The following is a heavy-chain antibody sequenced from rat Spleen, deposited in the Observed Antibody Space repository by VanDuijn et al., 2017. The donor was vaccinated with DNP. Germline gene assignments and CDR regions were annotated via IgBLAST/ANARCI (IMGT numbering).Heavy chain of an antibody. Sequence: EVQLQESGPGLVKPSQSLSLTCSVTGYSITSHYWGWIRQFPGNKMVYIGHIRYSGRTTYNPSLRRRISITRDTSKNQFFLQLNSVTTEDTATYYCARWVDYFDYWGQGVMVTVSS. J-gene: IGHJ2*01. CDR2: IRYSGRT. V-gene: IGHV3-1*01. CDR1: GYSITSHY. CDR3: ARWVDYFDY.